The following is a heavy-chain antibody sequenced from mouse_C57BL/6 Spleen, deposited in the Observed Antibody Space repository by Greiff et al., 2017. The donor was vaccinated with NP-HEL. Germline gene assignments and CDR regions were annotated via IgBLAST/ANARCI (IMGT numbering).Heavy chain of an antibody. CDR3: TQYGLDY. D-gene: IGHD1-1*01. CDR2: IDPENGDT. V-gene: IGHV14-4*01. CDR1: GFNIKDDY. Sequence: VQLQQSEAELVRPGASVKLSCTASGFNIKDDYMHWVKQRPEQGLEWIGWIDPENGDTEYASKFQGKATITADTSSNTAYLQLSSLTSEDTAVYYCTQYGLDYWGQGTTLTVSS. J-gene: IGHJ2*01.